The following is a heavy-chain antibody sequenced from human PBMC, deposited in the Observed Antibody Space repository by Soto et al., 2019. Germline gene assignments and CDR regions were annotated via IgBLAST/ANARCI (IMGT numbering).Heavy chain of an antibody. V-gene: IGHV4-30-2*01. CDR3: XXXXXXXXXXDX. CDR1: GASIGSGSYS. CDR2: LHHSGDT. Sequence: QLQLQESGSGLVRPSQTLSLTCTVSGASIGSGSYSWNWIRQPPGKGLEWIGYLHHSGDTYFNPSLRRRVSISVDRSNNQFSLKLXXXXXXXXXXXXXXXXXXXXXXXDXXGXGAXVTVSS. J-gene: IGHJ4*02.